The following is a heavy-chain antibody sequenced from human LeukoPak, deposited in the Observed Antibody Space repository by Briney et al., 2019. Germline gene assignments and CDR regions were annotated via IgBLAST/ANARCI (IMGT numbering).Heavy chain of an antibody. V-gene: IGHV4-61*05. J-gene: IGHJ4*02. Sequence: SETLSLTCTVSGGSVSASNIYWSWIRQPPGKGLEWIGYIYYSGSTKYNPSLKSRVTISVDKSKNQFSLKLTSLTAADTAVYYCARPAGSGYWYYFDLWGQGTLVTVSS. CDR3: ARPAGSGYWYYFDL. D-gene: IGHD5-18*01. CDR2: IYYSGST. CDR1: GGSVSASNIY.